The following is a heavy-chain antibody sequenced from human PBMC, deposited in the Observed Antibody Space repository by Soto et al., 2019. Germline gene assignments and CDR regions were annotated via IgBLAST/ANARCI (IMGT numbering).Heavy chain of an antibody. D-gene: IGHD6-25*01. CDR3: ARDNRRLAFDI. J-gene: IGHJ3*02. Sequence: SETLSLTCTVSGGSISSSSYYWGWIRQPPGKGLEWIGSIYYSGSTYYNPSLKSRVTISVDTSKNQFSLKLSSVTAADTAVYYCARDNRRLAFDIWGQGTMVTVSS. V-gene: IGHV4-39*07. CDR1: GGSISSSSYY. CDR2: IYYSGST.